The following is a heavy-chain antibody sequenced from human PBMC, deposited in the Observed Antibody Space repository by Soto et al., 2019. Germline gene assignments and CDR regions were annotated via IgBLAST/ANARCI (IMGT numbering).Heavy chain of an antibody. V-gene: IGHV3-33*01. CDR2: IWYDGSNK. CDR1: GFTFSSYG. D-gene: IGHD3-16*02. CDR3: ARDKAPARIWGSYRYTGRSIYFDY. Sequence: GGSLRLSCAASGFTFSSYGMHWVRQAPGKGLEWVAVIWYDGSNKYYADSVKGRFTISRDNSKNTLYLQMNSLRAEDTAVYYCARDKAPARIWGSYRYTGRSIYFDYWGQGTLVTVSS. J-gene: IGHJ4*02.